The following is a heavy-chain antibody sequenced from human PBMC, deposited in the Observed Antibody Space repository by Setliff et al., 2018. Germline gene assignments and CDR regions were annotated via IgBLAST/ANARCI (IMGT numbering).Heavy chain of an antibody. J-gene: IGHJ4*02. CDR3: ARHRAVAGAYYFDF. D-gene: IGHD6-19*01. Sequence: SETLSLTCTVSGGSINNYHWNWIRQPPGKGLEWIGYVGYNGNTHYNASLKGRVTISGDTSKNQFSLKLTAVTAADTAIYYCARHRAVAGAYYFDFWGQGTLVTVSS. V-gene: IGHV4-59*08. CDR2: VGYNGNT. CDR1: GGSINNYH.